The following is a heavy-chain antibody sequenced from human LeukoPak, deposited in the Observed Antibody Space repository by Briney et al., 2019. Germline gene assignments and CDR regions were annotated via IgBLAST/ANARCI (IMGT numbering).Heavy chain of an antibody. CDR2: IYSDNT. V-gene: IGHV3-53*01. D-gene: IGHD4/OR15-4a*01. J-gene: IGHJ4*02. Sequence: GGSLRLSCAASGIIMTKYWMTWVRQVPGKGLEWVSFIYSDNTHYSDSVKGRFTISRDNSKNTLYLQMNSLRAEDTAVYYCARRAGAYSHPYDYWGQGTLVTVSS. CDR1: GIIMTKYW. CDR3: ARRAGAYSHPYDY.